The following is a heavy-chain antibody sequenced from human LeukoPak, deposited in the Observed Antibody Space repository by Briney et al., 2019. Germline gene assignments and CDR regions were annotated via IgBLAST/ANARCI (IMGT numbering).Heavy chain of an antibody. CDR3: ARHSTGYSSGWSNDYYYYYGMDV. J-gene: IGHJ6*02. V-gene: IGHV5-51*01. CDR2: IYPDDSDT. CDR1: GYSFTSYW. Sequence: GESLKISCKGSGYSFTSYWIGCVRQMPGKGLEWMGIIYPDDSDTRYSPSFQGQVTISADKSISTAYLQWSSLKASDTAMYYCARHSTGYSSGWSNDYYYYYGMDVWGQGTTVTVSS. D-gene: IGHD6-19*01.